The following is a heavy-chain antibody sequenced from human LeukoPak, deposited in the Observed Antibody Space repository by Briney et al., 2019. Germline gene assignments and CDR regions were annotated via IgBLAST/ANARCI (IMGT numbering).Heavy chain of an antibody. CDR2: IYPGDSDT. Sequence: GESLKISCKGSGYSFTSYWIGWVRQMPGKGLEWMGIIYPGDSDTRYSPSFQGQATISADKSISTAYLQWSSLKASDTAMYYCARLGEDVIAAAGTSLEYGMDVWGQGTTVTVSS. V-gene: IGHV5-51*01. CDR1: GYSFTSYW. D-gene: IGHD6-13*01. J-gene: IGHJ6*02. CDR3: ARLGEDVIAAAGTSLEYGMDV.